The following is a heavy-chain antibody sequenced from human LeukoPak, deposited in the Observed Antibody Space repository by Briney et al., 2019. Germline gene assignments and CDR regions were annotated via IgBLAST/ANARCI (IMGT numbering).Heavy chain of an antibody. D-gene: IGHD2-2*03. CDR1: GFTFSSYT. V-gene: IGHV3-23*01. J-gene: IGHJ4*02. Sequence: QSGGSLRLPCTAAGFTFSSYTMSWVRQAPGKGLKWVSTISTGGGNTYYADSVQGRFTVSRDDSKNTLYLQMNSLRAEDTAVYYCAKDGGLWISAHWGDSWGRGTLVTVSS. CDR3: AKDGGLWISAHWGDS. CDR2: ISTGGGNT.